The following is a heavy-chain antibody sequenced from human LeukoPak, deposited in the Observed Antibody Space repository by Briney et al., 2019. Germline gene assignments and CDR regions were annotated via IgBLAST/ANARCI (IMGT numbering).Heavy chain of an antibody. Sequence: SETLSLTCTVSGGSISSSSYYWGWIRQPPGKGLEWIGAIYYSGSTFYNPSLKSRATVSLDTSKNQFSLKLSSVSAADTAVYYCARRFSSSWSRFDPWGQGALVTVSS. V-gene: IGHV4-39*01. CDR2: IYYSGST. D-gene: IGHD6-13*01. CDR1: GGSISSSSYY. J-gene: IGHJ5*02. CDR3: ARRFSSSWSRFDP.